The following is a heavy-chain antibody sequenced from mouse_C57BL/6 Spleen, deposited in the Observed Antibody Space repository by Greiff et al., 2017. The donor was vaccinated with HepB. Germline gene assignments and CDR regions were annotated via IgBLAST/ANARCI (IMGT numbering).Heavy chain of an antibody. CDR1: GFTFSDYG. J-gene: IGHJ4*01. Sequence: EVQRVESGGGLVKPGGSLKLSCAASGFTFSDYGMHWVRQAPEKGLEWVAYISSGSSTIYYADTVKGRFTISRDKAKNTLFLQMTSLRSEDTAMYYCAGSNYQRAMDYWGQGTSVTVSS. CDR2: ISSGSSTI. V-gene: IGHV5-17*01. CDR3: AGSNYQRAMDY. D-gene: IGHD2-5*01.